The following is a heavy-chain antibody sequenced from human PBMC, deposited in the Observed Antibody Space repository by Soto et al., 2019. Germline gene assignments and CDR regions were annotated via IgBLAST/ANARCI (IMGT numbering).Heavy chain of an antibody. D-gene: IGHD1-26*01. Sequence: SETLSLTCTVSGGSISSGDDFWTWIRQPPGKGLEWIGYIYYSGSTYYNPSLKSRLTMSVDTSKNQFSLKLSSVTAADTAVYYCARGSTVGASPRDYWGQGTLVTVSS. CDR1: GGSISSGDDF. CDR2: IYYSGST. CDR3: ARGSTVGASPRDY. V-gene: IGHV4-30-4*01. J-gene: IGHJ4*02.